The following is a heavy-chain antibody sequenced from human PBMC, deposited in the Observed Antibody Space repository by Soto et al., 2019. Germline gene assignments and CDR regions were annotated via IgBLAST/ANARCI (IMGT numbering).Heavy chain of an antibody. D-gene: IGHD3-10*01. Sequence: ITLKESGPTLVKPTQTLTLTCTFSGFSLNTGGVGVGWVRQPRGKAMEWLALIYWDDDERYRTSLRSRLNIPKDIINNQVVITMPNMDPEDSATYYCVRNWRYYGGDYYYGMDAWGQGTTVTVSS. CDR2: IYWDDDE. CDR3: VRNWRYYGGDYYYGMDA. CDR1: GFSLNTGGVG. V-gene: IGHV2-5*02. J-gene: IGHJ6*02.